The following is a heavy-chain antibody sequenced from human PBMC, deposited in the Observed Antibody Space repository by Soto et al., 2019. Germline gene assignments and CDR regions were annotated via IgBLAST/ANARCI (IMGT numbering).Heavy chain of an antibody. J-gene: IGHJ4*02. V-gene: IGHV3-23*01. Sequence: EVQLLESGGGLVQPGGSLRLSCAASGFTFSSDAMSWVRQVPGKGLEWVAVISGGGGSSYYAESVKGRFTISRDNSKNPLYLQMNRLRGEAAAVYSCAKGRGTRFLGWLVYVYWGQGTLVSVSS. CDR2: ISGGGGSS. D-gene: IGHD3-3*01. CDR3: AKGRGTRFLGWLVYVY. CDR1: GFTFSSDA.